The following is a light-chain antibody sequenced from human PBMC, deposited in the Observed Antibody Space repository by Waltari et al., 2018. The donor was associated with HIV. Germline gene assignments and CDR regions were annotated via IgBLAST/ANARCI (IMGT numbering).Light chain of an antibody. J-gene: IGLJ2*01. CDR2: IYSDGSH. CDR1: SGHNNYG. Sequence: QLVLTQSPSASASLGAAVNLTCTLSSGHNNYGISWLQQQPEKGPRNMMKIYSDGSHTKGAGIPDRFAGYSPGAVPYISISSLQSEDEADYYSQTWGTGIVVFGGGTKLTVV. V-gene: IGLV4-69*02. CDR3: QTWGTGIVV.